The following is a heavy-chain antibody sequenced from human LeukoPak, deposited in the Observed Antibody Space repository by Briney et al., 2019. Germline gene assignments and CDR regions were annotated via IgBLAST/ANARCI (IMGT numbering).Heavy chain of an antibody. CDR2: IYYSGST. V-gene: IGHV4-39*01. CDR1: GFTFSSYA. J-gene: IGHJ4*02. CDR3: ARRTSPSGSYSY. Sequence: GSLRLSCAASGFTFSSYAMNWVRQPPGKGLEWIGSIYYSGSTYYNPSLKSRVTISVDTSKNQFSLKLSSVTAADTAVYFCARRTSPSGSYSYWGQGTLVTVSS. D-gene: IGHD1-26*01.